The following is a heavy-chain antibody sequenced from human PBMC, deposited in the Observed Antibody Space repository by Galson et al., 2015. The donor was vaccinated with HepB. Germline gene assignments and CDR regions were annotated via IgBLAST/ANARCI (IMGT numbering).Heavy chain of an antibody. CDR1: GGTFSSYT. CDR2: IIPILTIS. Sequence: SVKVSCKASGGTFSSYTISWVRQAPGQGLEWMGRIIPILTISNYAQKFQGRVTITADKSTSTVYMELSSLRSEDTAVYYCARDSSWGNSPGQLNYWGQGTLVTVSS. CDR3: ARDSSWGNSPGQLNY. V-gene: IGHV1-69*04. D-gene: IGHD3-16*01. J-gene: IGHJ4*02.